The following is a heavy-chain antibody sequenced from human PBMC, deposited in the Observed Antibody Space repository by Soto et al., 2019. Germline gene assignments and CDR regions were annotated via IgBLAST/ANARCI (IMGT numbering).Heavy chain of an antibody. CDR1: GFTFSSYA. D-gene: IGHD4-17*01. CDR2: ISYDGSNK. CDR3: ARERDGDYLAFYYGMDV. J-gene: IGHJ6*02. V-gene: IGHV3-30-3*01. Sequence: PGGSLRLSCAASGFTFSSYAMHWVRQAPGKGLEWVAVISYDGSNKYYADSVKGRFTISRDNSKNTLYLQMNSLRAEDTAVYYCARERDGDYLAFYYGMDVWGQGTTVTVSS.